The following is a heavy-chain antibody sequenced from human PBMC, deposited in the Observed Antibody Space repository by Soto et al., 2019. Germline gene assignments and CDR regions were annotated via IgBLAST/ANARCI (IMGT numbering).Heavy chain of an antibody. CDR3: AKNQLAMAQGY. CDR1: GFTFSNYA. V-gene: IGHV3-23*01. CDR2: ISSSGAST. Sequence: WGSLRLSCAASGFTFSNYARSWVRHAPGKELEWVSTISSSGASTDYADSVKGRFTISRDNSQNTLNLQMNSLRAEDTAIYYCAKNQLAMAQGYWGPGPLVTVSS. J-gene: IGHJ4*02. D-gene: IGHD6-19*01.